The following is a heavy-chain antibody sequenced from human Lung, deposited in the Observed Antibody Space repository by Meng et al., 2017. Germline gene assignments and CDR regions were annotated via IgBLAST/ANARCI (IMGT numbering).Heavy chain of an antibody. D-gene: IGHD4-11*01. J-gene: IGHJ4*02. CDR3: ARGPTTMAHDFDC. Sequence: QVQLQQWGAGLLQPSETLSRTCVFAGGSFSDYYWSWIRQPPGKGLEWIGEINHSGSTTYNPSLESRATISVDTSQNNLSLKLSSVTAADSAVYYCARGPTTMAHDFDCWGQGTLVTVSS. CDR1: GGSFSDYY. CDR2: INHSGST. V-gene: IGHV4-34*01.